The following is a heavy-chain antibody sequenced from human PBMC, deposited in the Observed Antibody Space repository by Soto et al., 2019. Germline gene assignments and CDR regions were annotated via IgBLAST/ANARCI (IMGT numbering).Heavy chain of an antibody. J-gene: IGHJ4*02. V-gene: IGHV4-39*01. Sequence: PSETLSLTCTVSGGSISSTMYYWGLIRQPPGKGLQWIGNIYYSGRTYYKKSIKSRVTISVDTSKNQLSLKLRYVTAADTDVYYCERQPRILTGYSGHFDHWGQGTLVTVSS. CDR1: GGSISSTMYY. CDR3: ERQPRILTGYSGHFDH. CDR2: IYYSGRT. D-gene: IGHD3-9*01.